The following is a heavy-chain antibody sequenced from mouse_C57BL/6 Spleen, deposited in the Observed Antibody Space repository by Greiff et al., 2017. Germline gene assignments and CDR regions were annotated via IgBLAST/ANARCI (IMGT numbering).Heavy chain of an antibody. D-gene: IGHD4-1*01. CDR3: ARHEGTGTFDY. Sequence: EVHLVESGGDLVKPGGSLKLSCAASGFTFSSYGMSWVRQTPDKRLEWVATISSGGSYTYYPDSVKGRFTISRDNAKNTLYLQMSSLKSEDTAMYYCARHEGTGTFDYWGQGTTLTVSS. CDR2: ISSGGSYT. V-gene: IGHV5-6*01. J-gene: IGHJ2*01. CDR1: GFTFSSYG.